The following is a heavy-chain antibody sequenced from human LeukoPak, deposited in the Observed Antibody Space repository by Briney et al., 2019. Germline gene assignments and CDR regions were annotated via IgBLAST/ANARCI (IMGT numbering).Heavy chain of an antibody. V-gene: IGHV1-18*01. J-gene: IGHJ6*03. Sequence: ASVKVSCKASGYTFTSYGISWVRQAHGQGLEWMGWISAYNGNTNYAQKLQGRVTMTTDTSTSTAYMELRSLRSDDTAVYYCARLLERPNNYYYYMDVWGKGTTVTVSS. CDR3: ARLLERPNNYYYYMDV. CDR1: GYTFTSYG. D-gene: IGHD1-1*01. CDR2: ISAYNGNT.